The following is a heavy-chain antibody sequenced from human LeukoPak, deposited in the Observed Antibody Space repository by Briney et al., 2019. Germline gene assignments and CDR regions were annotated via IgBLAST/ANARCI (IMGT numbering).Heavy chain of an antibody. CDR2: IYSSGST. Sequence: PSETLSLTCTVSGGSISSNYWGWIRQPPGKGLEWLGYIYSSGSTTYNPSLESRLTISIDTSKNHFSLKPSSVTAADTAVYYCAKRAVTTVAYLWFDPWGQGTLVTVSS. CDR1: GGSISSNY. J-gene: IGHJ5*02. D-gene: IGHD3-16*01. CDR3: AKRAVTTVAYLWFDP. V-gene: IGHV4-59*08.